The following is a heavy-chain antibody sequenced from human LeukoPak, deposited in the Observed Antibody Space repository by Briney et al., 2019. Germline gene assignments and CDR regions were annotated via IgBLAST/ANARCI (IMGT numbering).Heavy chain of an antibody. D-gene: IGHD3-10*01. CDR1: GGSFSGYY. Sequence: KPSETLSLTCAVYGGSFSGYYWSWIRQPPGKGLEGIGEINHSGSTNYNPSLKSRVTISVDTSKNQFSLKLSSVTAADTAVYYCARGPIYTMVRGVHYWGQGTLVTVSS. J-gene: IGHJ4*02. CDR3: ARGPIYTMVRGVHY. CDR2: INHSGST. V-gene: IGHV4-34*01.